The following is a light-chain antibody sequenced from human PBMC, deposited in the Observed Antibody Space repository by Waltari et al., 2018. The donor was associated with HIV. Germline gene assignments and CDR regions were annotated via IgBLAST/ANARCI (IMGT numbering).Light chain of an antibody. CDR3: AAWDDSLNGWV. Sequence: QSVLTQPPSASGTPGQRVTISCSGSSSNIGSNTVNWSQQLPGTAPKLLMYSTNQRPSGVPDRFSGSKSGTSASLAISGLQSEDEADYYCAAWDDSLNGWVFGGGTKLTVL. V-gene: IGLV1-44*01. CDR2: STN. J-gene: IGLJ3*02. CDR1: SSNIGSNT.